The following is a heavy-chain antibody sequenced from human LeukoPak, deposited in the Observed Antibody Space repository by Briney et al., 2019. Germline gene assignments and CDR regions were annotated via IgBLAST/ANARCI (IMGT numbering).Heavy chain of an antibody. CDR2: IYYSGST. CDR3: ARRASRGGTYYFDY. J-gene: IGHJ4*02. Sequence: PSETLSLTCTVSGGSISSYYWSWIRQPPGKGLEWIGYIYYSGSTSYNPSLKSRVTISVDTSKNQFSLKLRSVTAADTAVYFCARRASRGGTYYFDYWGQGTLLTVSS. CDR1: GGSISSYY. V-gene: IGHV4-59*01. D-gene: IGHD3-10*01.